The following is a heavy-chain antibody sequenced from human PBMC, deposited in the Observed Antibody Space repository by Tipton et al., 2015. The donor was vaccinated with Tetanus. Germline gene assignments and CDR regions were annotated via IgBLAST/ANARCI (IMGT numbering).Heavy chain of an antibody. Sequence: QLVQSGADVKKPGDSLTISCQASGYNFSHYSIGWVRQMPGKGLEWVGIIDPRDSEARYGPSFRGQVIISADKSTSTTYLQWGSLTASDTAIYYCARWRSAVLSGDYHWYLDLWGRGSMVTVSS. J-gene: IGHJ2*01. CDR3: ARWRSAVLSGDYHWYLDL. D-gene: IGHD2-21*02. CDR2: IDPRDSEA. CDR1: GYNFSHYS. V-gene: IGHV5-51*01.